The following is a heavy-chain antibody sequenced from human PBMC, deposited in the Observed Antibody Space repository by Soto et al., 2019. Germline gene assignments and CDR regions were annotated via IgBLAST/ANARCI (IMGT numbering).Heavy chain of an antibody. D-gene: IGHD6-6*01. J-gene: IGHJ5*01. CDR2: IYHTGST. V-gene: IGHV4-31*03. CDR3: AREAAARIERWFDS. CDR1: GGSISSDSYS. Sequence: PSETLSLTCTVSGGSISSDSYSWTWIRQHPGKGLEWIGYIYHTGSTHYNPSLKSRATISVDTSKNQLSLKLSSVTAADTAVYYCAREAAARIERWFDSWGQGTLVTVSS.